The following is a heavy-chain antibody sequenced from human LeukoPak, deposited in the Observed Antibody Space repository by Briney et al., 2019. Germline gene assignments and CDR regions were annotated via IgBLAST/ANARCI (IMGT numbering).Heavy chain of an antibody. Sequence: ASVKLSCNVSAYTLTELSMHLMRHPHGKGIERMGGFDPEDGETIYAQKFQGSVTMTDDTSTDTAYMELSSLRSEDTAVYYCATSIAADNWFDPWGQGTLVTVSS. D-gene: IGHD6-13*01. V-gene: IGHV1-24*01. J-gene: IGHJ5*02. CDR1: AYTLTELS. CDR2: FDPEDGET. CDR3: ATSIAADNWFDP.